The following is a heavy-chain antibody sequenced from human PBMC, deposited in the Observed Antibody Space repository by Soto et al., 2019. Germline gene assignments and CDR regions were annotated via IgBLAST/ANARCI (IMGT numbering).Heavy chain of an antibody. CDR3: ARDQGSGWIDY. J-gene: IGHJ4*02. CDR2: ISHDGSNK. V-gene: IGHV3-30-3*01. D-gene: IGHD6-19*01. Sequence: QVQLVESGGGVVQPGRSLRLSCAASGFTFSGYDMHWVRQAPGEGLEWVTVISHDGSNKYYAGSVKGRFTISRDNSKDTLYLQMNSLRGEDTALYFCARDQGSGWIDYWGQGTLVTVSS. CDR1: GFTFSGYD.